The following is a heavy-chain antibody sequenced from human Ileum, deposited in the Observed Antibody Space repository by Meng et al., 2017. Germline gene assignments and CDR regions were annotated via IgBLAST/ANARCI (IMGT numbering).Heavy chain of an antibody. V-gene: IGHV4-4*02. CDR2: IYHSGLV. J-gene: IGHJ4*02. CDR3: AANSGKKMHS. CDR1: GDSISTTNW. Sequence: QGQLKGSGPGLGKPWGTLSLTCAVPGDSISTTNWWNWVRKPPGEGLEWIGEIYHSGLVNYNLSLKSRVTLSIDKSKNQFSLKLISVTAADTGVYYCAANSGKKMHSWGQGTLVTVFS. D-gene: IGHD4-23*01.